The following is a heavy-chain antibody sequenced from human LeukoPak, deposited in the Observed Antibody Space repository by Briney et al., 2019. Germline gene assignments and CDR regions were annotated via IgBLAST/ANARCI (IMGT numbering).Heavy chain of an antibody. CDR3: ARGKELAAPIFDY. CDR2: IYYSGST. J-gene: IGHJ4*02. D-gene: IGHD1-26*01. V-gene: IGHV4-59*01. Sequence: SETLSLTCTVSGGSISSYYWSWIRQPPGKGLEWIGYIYYSGSTNYNPSLKSRVTISVDASKNQFSLKLSSVTAADTAVCYCARGKELAAPIFDYWGQGTLVTVSS. CDR1: GGSISSYY.